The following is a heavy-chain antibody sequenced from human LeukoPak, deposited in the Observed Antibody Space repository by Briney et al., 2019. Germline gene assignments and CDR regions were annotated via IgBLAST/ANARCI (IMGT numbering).Heavy chain of an antibody. D-gene: IGHD1-26*01. CDR1: GGSISSGVYY. CDR2: IYYNVRT. V-gene: IGHV4-30-4*01. CDR3: ARYLPRAQEGWFDL. J-gene: IGHJ5*02. Sequence: SETLSLTCTVSGGSISSGVYYWTWIRQPPGKGXXXXXYIYYNVRTDYNPSLKSRLTISGDTSKNQFSLKLSSVSAADTAVYYCARYLPRAQEGWFDLWGQGTLVTVSS.